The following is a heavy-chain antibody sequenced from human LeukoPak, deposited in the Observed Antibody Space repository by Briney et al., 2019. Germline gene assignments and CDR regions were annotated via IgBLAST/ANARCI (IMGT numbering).Heavy chain of an antibody. V-gene: IGHV3-64*01. CDR3: ARDRGYSYGYPPDY. Sequence: GGSLRLSCAASGFTFSSYAMHWVRQAPGEGLEYVSAISSNGGSTYYANSVKGRFTISRDNSKNTLYLQMGSLRAEDMAVYYCARDRGYSYGYPPDYWGQGALVTVSS. D-gene: IGHD5-18*01. CDR1: GFTFSSYA. CDR2: ISSNGGST. J-gene: IGHJ4*02.